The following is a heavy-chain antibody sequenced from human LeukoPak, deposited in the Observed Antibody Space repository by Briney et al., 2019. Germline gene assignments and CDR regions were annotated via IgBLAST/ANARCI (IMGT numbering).Heavy chain of an antibody. V-gene: IGHV4-4*07. D-gene: IGHD3-22*01. CDR3: ARDRDDSSGYYYSIPKNNWFDP. CDR1: GGSISSYY. CDR2: IYTSGST. J-gene: IGHJ5*02. Sequence: SETLSLTCTVSGGSISSYYWSWIRQPAGKGLEWIGRIYTSGSTNYNPSLKSRVTMSVDTSKNQFSLKLSSVTAADTAVYYCARDRDDSSGYYYSIPKNNWFDPWGQGTLVTVSS.